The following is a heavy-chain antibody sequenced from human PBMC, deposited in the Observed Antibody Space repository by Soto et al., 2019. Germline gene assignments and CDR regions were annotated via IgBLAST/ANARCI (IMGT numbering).Heavy chain of an antibody. V-gene: IGHV3-48*01. CDR1: GFTFSSYS. CDR3: ARVLRGRALRYHKEDYFDY. D-gene: IGHD3-9*01. Sequence: GGSLRLSCAASGFTFSSYSMNWVRQAPGKGLEWVSYISSSSSTIYYADSVKGRFTISRDKAKNSLYLQMNSLRAEDTAVYYCARVLRGRALRYHKEDYFDYWGQGTLVTVSS. J-gene: IGHJ4*02. CDR2: ISSSSSTI.